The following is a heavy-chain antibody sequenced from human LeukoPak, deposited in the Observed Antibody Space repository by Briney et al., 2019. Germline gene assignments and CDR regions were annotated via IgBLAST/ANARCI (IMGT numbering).Heavy chain of an antibody. J-gene: IGHJ3*02. CDR2: MNPNSGNT. V-gene: IGHV1-8*03. D-gene: IGHD3-22*01. CDR3: ARANPYYYDSSGYFDAFDI. Sequence: ASVKVSCKASGYTFTSYDINWVRQATGQGLEWMGWMNPNSGNTGYAQKFQGRVTITRNTSISTAYMELSSLRSEDTAVYYCARANPYYYDSSGYFDAFDIWGQGTMVTVSS. CDR1: GYTFTSYD.